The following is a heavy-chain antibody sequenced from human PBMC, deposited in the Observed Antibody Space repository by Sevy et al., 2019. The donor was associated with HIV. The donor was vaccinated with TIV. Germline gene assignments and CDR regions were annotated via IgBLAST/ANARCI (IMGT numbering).Heavy chain of an antibody. CDR1: GFTFSSYA. CDR2: ISYDGSNK. J-gene: IGHJ4*02. CDR3: ARDLTRIFDY. D-gene: IGHD3-9*01. V-gene: IGHV3-30-3*01. Sequence: GGSLRLSCAASGFTFSSYAMHWVRQAPGKGLEWVAVISYDGSNKYYADSVKGRFTISRYNSKNTLYLQMNSLRAEDTAVYYCARDLTRIFDYWGQGTLVTVSS.